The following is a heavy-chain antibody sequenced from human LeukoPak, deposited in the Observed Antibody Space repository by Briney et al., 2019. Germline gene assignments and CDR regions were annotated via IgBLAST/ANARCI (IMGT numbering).Heavy chain of an antibody. Sequence: ASVKVSCKASGYTFTGYYMHWVRQAPGQGLEWMGWINPNSGGTNYALKFQGRVTMTRDTSITTAYMDLNRLRSDDTAVYYCARGPHDTSYYFDQWGQGTLVTVSP. V-gene: IGHV1-2*02. CDR1: GYTFTGYY. D-gene: IGHD3-22*01. CDR2: INPNSGGT. CDR3: ARGPHDTSYYFDQ. J-gene: IGHJ4*02.